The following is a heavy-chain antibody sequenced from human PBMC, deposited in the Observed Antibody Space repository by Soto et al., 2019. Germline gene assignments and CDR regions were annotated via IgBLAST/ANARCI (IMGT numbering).Heavy chain of an antibody. CDR3: AKVNVVVVAATFEYEYYFDY. V-gene: IGHV3-53*01. Sequence: PGGSLRLSCVASGFTVSNNYMSWVRKAPGRGLEWVSAISNTGSTYYAGSVKGRSTISRDSSTNTLYLEVNSLRADDTAVYYCAKVNVVVVAATFEYEYYFDYWGQGTLVTVSS. CDR2: ISNTGST. J-gene: IGHJ4*02. CDR1: GFTVSNNY. D-gene: IGHD2-15*01.